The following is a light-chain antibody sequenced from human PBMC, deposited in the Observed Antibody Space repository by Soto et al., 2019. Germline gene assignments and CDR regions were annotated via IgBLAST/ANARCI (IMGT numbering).Light chain of an antibody. J-gene: IGKJ1*01. V-gene: IGKV3-20*01. CDR2: GAS. CDR1: QSVSSN. Sequence: EMVMTQSPGTLSVSPGERATLSCRASQSVSSNLAWYQQKPGQAPRLLIYGASTRATGIPDRFSGSGSGTDFTLTISRLEPEDFAVYYCQQYGSSRTFGQGTKVDIK. CDR3: QQYGSSRT.